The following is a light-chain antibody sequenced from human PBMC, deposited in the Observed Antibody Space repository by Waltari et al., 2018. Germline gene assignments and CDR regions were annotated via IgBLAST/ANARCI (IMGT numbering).Light chain of an antibody. Sequence: SYVLTQPPSVSVAPGETARLTCGGNNIESKSVHWYRQRPGQAPVLFISYDSDRPSGIPDRLAGSNSGNTATLTISRVEAGDEADYYCQVWDANTDPGVFGTGTEVTVL. CDR2: YDS. J-gene: IGLJ1*01. CDR1: NIESKS. V-gene: IGLV3-21*01. CDR3: QVWDANTDPGV.